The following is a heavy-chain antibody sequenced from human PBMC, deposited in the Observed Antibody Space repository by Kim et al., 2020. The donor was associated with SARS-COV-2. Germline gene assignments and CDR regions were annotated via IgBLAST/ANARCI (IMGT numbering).Heavy chain of an antibody. D-gene: IGHD3-3*02. CDR3: TSIFEY. J-gene: IGHJ4*02. V-gene: IGHV3-74*01. CDR2: VGSR. Sequence: VGSRYYADSVKGRFTTSRDNANNMVYLHMNSLRVDDTAIYYCTSIFEYWGQGALVTVSS.